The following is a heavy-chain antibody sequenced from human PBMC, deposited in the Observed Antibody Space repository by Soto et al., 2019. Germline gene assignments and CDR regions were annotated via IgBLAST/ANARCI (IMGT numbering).Heavy chain of an antibody. CDR2: IDPSDSYT. D-gene: IGHD2-15*01. CDR3: ARAALGYCSGGSCYHGDY. J-gene: IGHJ4*02. V-gene: IGHV5-10-1*01. Sequence: GESLKISCKGSGYSFTSYWISWVRQMPGKGLEWMGRIDPSDSYTNYGPSFQGHVTISADKSISTAYLQWSSLKASDTAMYYCARAALGYCSGGSCYHGDYWGQGTLVTVS. CDR1: GYSFTSYW.